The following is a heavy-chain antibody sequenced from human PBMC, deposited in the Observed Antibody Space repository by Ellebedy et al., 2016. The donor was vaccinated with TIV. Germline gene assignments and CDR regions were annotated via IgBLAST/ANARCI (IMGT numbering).Heavy chain of an antibody. CDR2: IYSSGGT. CDR1: GFTFSNY. Sequence: GGSLRLSCAASGFTFSNYMSWVRQAPGRGLEWVSTIYSSGGTYYAGSVKGRFTISRDNSKNTLYLQMSSLRAEDTAVFYCAKRLWSGHFGGPFDYWGQGTLVTVSS. D-gene: IGHD3-3*01. CDR3: AKRLWSGHFGGPFDY. J-gene: IGHJ4*02. V-gene: IGHV3-53*01.